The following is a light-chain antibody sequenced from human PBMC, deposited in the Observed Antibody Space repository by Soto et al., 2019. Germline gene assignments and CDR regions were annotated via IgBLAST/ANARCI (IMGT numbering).Light chain of an antibody. CDR3: QQRSNWPPKIT. CDR1: QSVSSY. CDR2: DAS. V-gene: IGKV3-11*01. J-gene: IGKJ1*01. Sequence: EFVLTQSPATLSLSPGERATLSCRASQSVSSYLAWYQQKPGQAPRLLIYDASNRATGIPARFSGSGSGTDFTLTISSLEPEDFAVYYCQQRSNWPPKITFGQGTKVDIK.